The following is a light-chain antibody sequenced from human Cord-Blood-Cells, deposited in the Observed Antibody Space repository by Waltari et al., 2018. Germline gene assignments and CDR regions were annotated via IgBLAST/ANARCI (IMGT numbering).Light chain of an antibody. CDR2: DVS. CDR3: SSYTSSSTLEV. CDR1: SRAVGGYKD. Sequence: QSALIQPASVSGSPGQSITISCTGTSRAVGGYKDPSCYQQHPGKAPKLLIYDVSNRPSGVSNRFSGSKSGNTASLTISGLQAEDEADYYCSSYTSSSTLEVFGGGTKLTVL. V-gene: IGLV2-14*01. J-gene: IGLJ3*02.